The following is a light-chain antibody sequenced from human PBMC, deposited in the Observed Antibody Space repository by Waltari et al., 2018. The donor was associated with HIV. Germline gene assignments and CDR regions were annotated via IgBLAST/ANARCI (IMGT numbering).Light chain of an antibody. J-gene: IGLJ1*01. V-gene: IGLV2-8*01. CDR3: SSYAGSNNPYV. CDR1: SSDLGAYTY. Sequence: QSALTQPPSASGSPGQSVTISCTGTSSDLGAYTYVSWYQQHPDKAPKRRFYDVLKLPSCVPDLFSGSKSGNTASLTVPGLQTEDAADYYCSSYAGSNNPYVFGTGTKVTVL. CDR2: DVL.